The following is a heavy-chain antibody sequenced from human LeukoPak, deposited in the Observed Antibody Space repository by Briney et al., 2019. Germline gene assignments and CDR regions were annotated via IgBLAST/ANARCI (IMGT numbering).Heavy chain of an antibody. D-gene: IGHD6-13*01. CDR2: ISGSGGST. CDR3: AKAVERIAAAFDWFDP. V-gene: IGHV3-23*01. J-gene: IGHJ5*02. Sequence: GGPLRLSCAASGFTFSSYGMSWVRQAPGKGLEWVSAISGSGGSTYYADSVKGRFTISRDNSKNTLYLQMNSLRAEDTAVYYCAKAVERIAAAFDWFDPWGQGTLVTVSS. CDR1: GFTFSSYG.